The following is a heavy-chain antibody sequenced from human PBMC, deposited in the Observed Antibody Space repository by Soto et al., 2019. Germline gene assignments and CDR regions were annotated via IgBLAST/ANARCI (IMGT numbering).Heavy chain of an antibody. V-gene: IGHV4-34*01. CDR2: INHSGST. CDR3: ARGVTPLDFDY. D-gene: IGHD4-4*01. CDR1: GGSSSGYY. J-gene: IGHJ4*02. Sequence: SETLSLTCAVYGGSSSGYYWSWIRQPPGKGLEWIGEINHSGSTNYNPSLKSRVTISVDTSKNQFSLKLSSVTAADTAVYYCARGVTPLDFDYWGQGTLVTVSS.